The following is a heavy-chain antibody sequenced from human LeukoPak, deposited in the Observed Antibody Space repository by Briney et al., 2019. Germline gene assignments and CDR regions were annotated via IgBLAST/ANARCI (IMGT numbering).Heavy chain of an antibody. Sequence: GGSLRLSCAASGFTVSSNYMSWVRQAPGRGLEWGSVIYSGGSTYYADSVKGRFTISRDNSKNTLYLQMNSLRAEDTAVYYCAKRGYCRGGTCFSHDAFDIWGQGTMVTVSS. D-gene: IGHD2-15*01. CDR2: IYSGGST. J-gene: IGHJ3*02. CDR3: AKRGYCRGGTCFSHDAFDI. CDR1: GFTVSSNY. V-gene: IGHV3-53*05.